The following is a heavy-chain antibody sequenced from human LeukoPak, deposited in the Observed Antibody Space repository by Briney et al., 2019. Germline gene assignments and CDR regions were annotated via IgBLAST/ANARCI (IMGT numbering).Heavy chain of an antibody. V-gene: IGHV1-18*01. D-gene: IGHD3-22*01. CDR1: GYTFTSYG. J-gene: IGHJ4*02. CDR3: ARVGDYDSSGYHDY. Sequence: ASVKVSCRASGYTFTSYGISWVRQAPGQGLEWMGWISAYNGNTNYAQKLQGRVTMTTDTSTSTAYMELRSLRSDDTAVYYCARVGDYDSSGYHDYWGQGTLVTVSS. CDR2: ISAYNGNT.